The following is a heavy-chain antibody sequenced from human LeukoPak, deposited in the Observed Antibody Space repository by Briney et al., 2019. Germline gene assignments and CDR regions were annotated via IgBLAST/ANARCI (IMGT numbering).Heavy chain of an antibody. CDR1: GFTLSSYS. V-gene: IGHV3-21*01. CDR2: ISSSSSYI. CDR3: AREGDLGYYFDY. Sequence: GGSLRHSRAASGFTLSSYSMNWVRPAPGKGLEWVSSISSSSSYIYYADSVKGRLTISRDNAKNSLYLQMNSLRAEDTAVYYCAREGDLGYYFDYWGQGTLVTVSS. J-gene: IGHJ4*02. D-gene: IGHD3-16*01.